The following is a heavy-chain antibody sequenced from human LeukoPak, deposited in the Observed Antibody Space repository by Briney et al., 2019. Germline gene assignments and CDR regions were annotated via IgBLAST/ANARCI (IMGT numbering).Heavy chain of an antibody. Sequence: GGSLRLSCAASGFTFSDYYMSWVRQAPGKGLEWVGFIRSRAYGATTECAASVKGRFTISRDDSKSIAYLQMNSLKTEDTAVYYCSRADYYGSGSPISSDVWGKGTTVTVS. CDR1: GFTFSDYY. D-gene: IGHD3-10*01. CDR2: IRSRAYGATT. CDR3: SRADYYGSGSPISSDV. J-gene: IGHJ6*03. V-gene: IGHV3-49*04.